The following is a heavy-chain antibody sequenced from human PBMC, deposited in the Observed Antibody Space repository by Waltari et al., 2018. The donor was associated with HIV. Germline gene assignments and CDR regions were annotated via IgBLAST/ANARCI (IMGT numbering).Heavy chain of an antibody. D-gene: IGHD1-26*01. J-gene: IGHJ4*02. CDR3: ARAGRDGKLPPDY. CDR1: GFTFSSYW. CDR2: INSDGSNT. Sequence: EVQLVESGGGSVQPGGSLRLSCAASGFTFSSYWMHWVRQAPGKGLVWVSRINSDGSNTSYADSVKGRFTISRDNAKNTVYLQMNSLRAEDTAVYYCARAGRDGKLPPDYWGQGTLVTVSS. V-gene: IGHV3-74*01.